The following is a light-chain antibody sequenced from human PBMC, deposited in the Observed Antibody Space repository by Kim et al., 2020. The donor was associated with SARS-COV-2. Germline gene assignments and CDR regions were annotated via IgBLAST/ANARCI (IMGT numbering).Light chain of an antibody. CDR2: EAS. CDR1: QSITIW. J-gene: IGKJ1*01. Sequence: SASVGDRVTITCRARQSITIWLAWYQQKTGKAPKLLISEASNLESGVPSRFSGSGSGTEFTLTSSSLQPDDFATYYCQQYSTYPTFGQGTKVDIK. V-gene: IGKV1-5*03. CDR3: QQYSTYPT.